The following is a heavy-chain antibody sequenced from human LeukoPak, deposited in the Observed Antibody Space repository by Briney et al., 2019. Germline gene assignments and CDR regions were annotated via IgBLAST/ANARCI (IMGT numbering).Heavy chain of an antibody. CDR2: ISSRSSTI. Sequence: QAGGSLRLSCAASGFTFSTHDLNWVRQAPGKGLEWVSFISSRSSTIYYADSVKGRFTISRDNAKNSLYLQMNSLRAEDTALYYCASHTGAGVAFRPFQIWGQGTMVTVSS. CDR1: GFTFSTHD. J-gene: IGHJ3*02. D-gene: IGHD2-8*01. V-gene: IGHV3-48*04. CDR3: ASHTGAGVAFRPFQI.